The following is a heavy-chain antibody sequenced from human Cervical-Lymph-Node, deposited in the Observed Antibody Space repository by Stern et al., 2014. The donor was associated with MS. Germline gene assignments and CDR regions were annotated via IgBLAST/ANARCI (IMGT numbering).Heavy chain of an antibody. J-gene: IGHJ4*02. CDR3: ASNLLGYCSGGTCYSDK. Sequence: VQLVESGAEVKKPWSSVTVSCKASGGTFSSYAVNWVRQAPGQGLEWMGGIIPMSGTAKYAQKFQGRVTVTAAESMSTVYMELSSLRSEDTAVYYCASNLLGYCSGGTCYSDKWGQGTLVTVSA. D-gene: IGHD2-15*01. CDR1: GGTFSSYA. V-gene: IGHV1-69*01. CDR2: IIPMSGTA.